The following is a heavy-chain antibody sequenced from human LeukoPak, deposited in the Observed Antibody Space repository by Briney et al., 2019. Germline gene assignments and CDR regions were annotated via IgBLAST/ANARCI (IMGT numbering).Heavy chain of an antibody. CDR3: ARDGDYGDYIWAY. CDR1: GYTFIGHY. V-gene: IGHV1-2*02. Sequence: ASVKVSCKASGYTFIGHYMHWVRQAPGQGLEWMGWINPKSGGTHYAQKFQGRVTMTRDTSISTAYMDLSRLRSDDTAIYYCARDGDYGDYIWAYWGQGTLVTVSS. CDR2: INPKSGGT. D-gene: IGHD4-17*01. J-gene: IGHJ4*02.